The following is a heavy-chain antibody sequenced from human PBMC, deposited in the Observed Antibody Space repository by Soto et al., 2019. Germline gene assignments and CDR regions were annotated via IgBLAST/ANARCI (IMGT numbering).Heavy chain of an antibody. CDR2: IYYSGST. CDR3: ARHGGDSSGWYLPDFDY. D-gene: IGHD6-19*01. CDR1: GGSISSYY. J-gene: IGHJ4*02. Sequence: QVQLQESGPGLVKPSETLSLTCTVSGGSISSYYWSWIRQPPGKGLEWIGYIYYSGSTNYNPSLKSRVTISVDTSKNQCALKLSSVTAADTAVYYCARHGGDSSGWYLPDFDYWGQGTLVTVSS. V-gene: IGHV4-59*08.